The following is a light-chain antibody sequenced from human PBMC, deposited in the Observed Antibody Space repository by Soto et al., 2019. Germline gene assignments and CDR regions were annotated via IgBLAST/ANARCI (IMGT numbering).Light chain of an antibody. Sequence: IVMTQSPGTLSLSPWERATLSCRASQSLSSSYLAWYQQKPGQAPRLLIYGASSRATGIPDRFSGSGSGTDFTLTISRLEPEDFAVYYCQQYGNSRTFGQGTKVDIK. V-gene: IGKV3-20*01. CDR1: QSLSSSY. CDR2: GAS. CDR3: QQYGNSRT. J-gene: IGKJ1*01.